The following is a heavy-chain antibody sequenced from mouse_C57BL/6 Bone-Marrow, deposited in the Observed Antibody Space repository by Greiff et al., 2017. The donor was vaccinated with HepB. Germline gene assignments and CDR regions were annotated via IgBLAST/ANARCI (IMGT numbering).Heavy chain of an antibody. J-gene: IGHJ1*03. CDR1: GFSLTSYA. D-gene: IGHD2-2*01. Sequence: VHLVESGPGLVAPSQSLSITCTVSGFSLTSYAISWVRQPPGKGLEWLGVIWTGGGTNYNSALKSRLSISKDNSKSQVFLKMNSLQTDDTARYYCARRVYYGYDWGYFDVWGTGTTVTVSS. CDR3: ARRVYYGYDWGYFDV. V-gene: IGHV2-9-1*01. CDR2: IWTGGGT.